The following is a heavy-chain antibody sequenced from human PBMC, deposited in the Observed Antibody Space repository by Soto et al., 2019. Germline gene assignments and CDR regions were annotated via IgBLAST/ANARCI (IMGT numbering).Heavy chain of an antibody. CDR1: GFSLSTSGVG. CDR3: AHIGGSANYYPNYFDY. D-gene: IGHD3-10*01. J-gene: IGHJ4*02. CDR2: IYWDDDK. Sequence: QITLKESGPTLVKPTQTLTLTCTFSGFSLSTSGVGVTWIRQPPGKALEWLALIYWDDDKRYSPSLKTMLTITKDTSRNQVVLTMTNMDPLDTATYYCAHIGGSANYYPNYFDYWGQGSLVTVSS. V-gene: IGHV2-5*02.